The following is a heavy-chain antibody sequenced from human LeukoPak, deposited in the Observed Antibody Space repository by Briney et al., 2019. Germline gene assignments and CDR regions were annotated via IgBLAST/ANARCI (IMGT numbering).Heavy chain of an antibody. CDR2: IYPVDSDT. CDR3: ASTPTANIAGFDY. J-gene: IGHJ4*02. CDR1: GYSFTSYW. Sequence: GESLKISCKGSGYSFTSYWIGWVRQMPGKGLEWMGIIYPVDSDTRYSPSFQGQVTTSADKSISTAYLQWSSLKASDTAMYYCASTPTANIAGFDYWGQGTLVTVSS. V-gene: IGHV5-51*01. D-gene: IGHD6-13*01.